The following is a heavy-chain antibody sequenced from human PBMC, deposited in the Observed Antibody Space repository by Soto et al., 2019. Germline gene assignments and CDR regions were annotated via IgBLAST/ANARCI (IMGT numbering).Heavy chain of an antibody. D-gene: IGHD3-3*01. CDR3: AGFGGYDFWSGYFWAHNLFDP. V-gene: IGHV4-4*02. CDR2: IYHSGST. Sequence: PSETLSLTCAVSGGPISSSNWWSWDRQPPGXGLEWIGEIYHSGSTNYNPSLKSRVTISVDKSKNQFSLKLSSVTAADTAVYYCAGFGGYDFWSGYFWAHNLFDPCGHGTLVTVSS. J-gene: IGHJ5*02. CDR1: GGPISSSNW.